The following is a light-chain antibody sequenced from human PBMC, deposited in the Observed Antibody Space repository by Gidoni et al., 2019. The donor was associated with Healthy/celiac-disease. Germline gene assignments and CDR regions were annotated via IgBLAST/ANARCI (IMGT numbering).Light chain of an antibody. Sequence: DIQLTQPPSFLSAAVGDRVTITCRASQGSSSYLAWYQQKPGKAPKLLIYAASTLQSGVPSRFSGSGSGAEFTLTISSLHPEDFATYYCQQLNSYPLFGQGTRLEIK. V-gene: IGKV1-9*01. CDR3: QQLNSYPL. CDR2: AAS. CDR1: QGSSSY. J-gene: IGKJ5*01.